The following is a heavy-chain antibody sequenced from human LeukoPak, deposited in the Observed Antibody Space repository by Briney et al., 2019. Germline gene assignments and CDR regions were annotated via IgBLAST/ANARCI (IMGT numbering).Heavy chain of an antibody. CDR3: ARDGTRGYTYVDY. CDR1: GFTFSNYA. J-gene: IGHJ4*02. Sequence: GGSLRLSCAASGFTFSNYAMSWVRQAPGKGLEWVAVISYDGSNKYYADSVKGRFTISRDNSKNTLFLQMNSLRAEDTAVYYCARDGTRGYTYVDYWGQGTLVTVSS. V-gene: IGHV3-30-3*01. D-gene: IGHD5-18*01. CDR2: ISYDGSNK.